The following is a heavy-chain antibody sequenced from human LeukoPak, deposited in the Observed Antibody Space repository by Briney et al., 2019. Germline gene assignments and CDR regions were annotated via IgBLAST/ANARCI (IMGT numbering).Heavy chain of an antibody. CDR2: ISYDGSNK. J-gene: IGHJ4*02. CDR3: ARERQGGATPFDY. V-gene: IGHV3-30*03. CDR1: GFTFSSYE. Sequence: QPGGSLRLSCAASGFTFSSYEMNWVRQAPGKGLQWVAFISYDGSNKYYADSVKGRFTISRDNSKNTLYLQMNSLRDDDTAVYYCARERQGGATPFDYWGQGSLVTVSS. D-gene: IGHD1-26*01.